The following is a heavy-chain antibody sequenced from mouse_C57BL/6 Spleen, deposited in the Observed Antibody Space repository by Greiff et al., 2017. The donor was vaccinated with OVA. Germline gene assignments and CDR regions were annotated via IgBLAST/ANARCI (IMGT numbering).Heavy chain of an antibody. D-gene: IGHD2-4*01. CDR1: GYTFTSYW. V-gene: IGHV1-69*01. Sequence: VQLQQPGAELVMPGASVKLSCKASGYTFTSYWMHWVKQRPGQGLEWIGEIDPSDSYTNYNQKFKGKSTLTVDKSSSTAYMQLSSLTSEDSAVYYCARNGDYDGWFAYWGQGTLVTVSA. J-gene: IGHJ3*01. CDR3: ARNGDYDGWFAY. CDR2: IDPSDSYT.